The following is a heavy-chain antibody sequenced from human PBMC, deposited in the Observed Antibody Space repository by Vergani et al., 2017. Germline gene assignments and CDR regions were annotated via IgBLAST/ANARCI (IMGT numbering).Heavy chain of an antibody. CDR3: AKDPVITMVRGLHPFDFDMDV. V-gene: IGHV3-23*01. D-gene: IGHD3-10*01. CDR1: GFTFSSYA. J-gene: IGHJ6*02. CDR2: ISGSGGST. Sequence: EVQLLESGGGLVQPGGSLRLSCAASGFTFSSYAMSWVRQAPGKGLEWVSAISGSGGSTYYADSVKGRFTISRDNSKNTLYLQMNSLRAEDTAVYYCAKDPVITMVRGLHPFDFDMDVWGQGTTVTVSS.